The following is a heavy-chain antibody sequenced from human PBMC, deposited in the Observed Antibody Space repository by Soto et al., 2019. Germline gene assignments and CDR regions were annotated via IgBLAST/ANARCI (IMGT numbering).Heavy chain of an antibody. Sequence: GGSLRLSCAASGFTVSSNYMSLVRQAPGKGLEWVSVIYSGGSTYYADSVKGRFTISRDNSKNTLYLQMNSLRAEDTAVYYCARVSHYDFWSGYYLAGAFDIWGQGTMVTVSS. CDR1: GFTVSSNY. D-gene: IGHD3-3*01. V-gene: IGHV3-53*01. CDR2: IYSGGST. CDR3: ARVSHYDFWSGYYLAGAFDI. J-gene: IGHJ3*02.